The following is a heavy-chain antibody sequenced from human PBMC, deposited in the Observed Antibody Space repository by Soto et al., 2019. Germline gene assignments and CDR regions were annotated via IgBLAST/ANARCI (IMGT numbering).Heavy chain of an antibody. D-gene: IGHD2-2*01. V-gene: IGHV3-7*01. J-gene: IGHJ6*03. CDR1: GFTFSSYW. CDR2: IKQDGSEK. Sequence: EVQLVESGGGLVQPGGSLRLSCAASGFTFSSYWMSWVRQAPGKGLEWVANIKQDGSEKYYVDSVKGRFTISRDNAKNSLYLQMNSLRAEDTAVYYCARDRVVVVPAPFGYYYYMDVWGKGTTVTVSS. CDR3: ARDRVVVVPAPFGYYYYMDV.